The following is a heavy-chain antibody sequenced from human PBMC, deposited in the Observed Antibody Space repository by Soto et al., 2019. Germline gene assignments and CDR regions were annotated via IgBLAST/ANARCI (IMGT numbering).Heavy chain of an antibody. CDR1: GGSISSSSYY. CDR3: ARHVLGGFFYGMDV. CDR2: VYYTGST. V-gene: IGHV4-39*01. Sequence: SETLSLTCSVSGGSISSSSYYWGWIRQPPGKGLEWIGSVYYTGSTYYNPSLKSRVAIPVEMSKTQFSLKLSSVTAADTALYYCARHVLGGFFYGMDVWGQGTTVTVSS. D-gene: IGHD3-16*01. J-gene: IGHJ6*02.